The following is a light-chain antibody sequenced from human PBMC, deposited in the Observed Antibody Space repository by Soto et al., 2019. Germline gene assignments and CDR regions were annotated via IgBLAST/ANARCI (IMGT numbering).Light chain of an antibody. CDR2: GAS. CDR3: PQYNNWLRT. V-gene: IGKV3-15*01. CDR1: QSVSSN. Sequence: EIVMTQSPATLSVSPGERATLSCRASQSVSSNLAWYQQKPGQAPRLLIYGASTRATGIPARFSGSGSGTAFTLTISSLQSEDFPVYYCPQYNNWLRTFGQGTKVEIK. J-gene: IGKJ1*01.